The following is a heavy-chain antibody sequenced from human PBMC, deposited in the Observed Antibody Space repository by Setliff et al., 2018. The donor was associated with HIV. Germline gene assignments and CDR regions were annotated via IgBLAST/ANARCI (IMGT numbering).Heavy chain of an antibody. Sequence: KASETLSLTCAVYDVSFSGYYWSWIRQHPGKGLEWVGYIYYSGSTYYNPSLKSRVTISVDTSKNQFSLKLSSVTAADTAVYYCARDSSYGGIDYWGQGTLVTVSS. J-gene: IGHJ4*02. CDR2: IYYSGST. CDR3: ARDSSYGGIDY. D-gene: IGHD4-17*01. V-gene: IGHV4-34*09. CDR1: DVSFSGYY.